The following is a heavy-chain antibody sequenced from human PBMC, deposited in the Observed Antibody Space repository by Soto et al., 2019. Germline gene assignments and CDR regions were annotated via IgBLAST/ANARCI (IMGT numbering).Heavy chain of an antibody. CDR1: GFTFSSYD. CDR3: ARSYNWNYGPTHFDY. Sequence: GGSLRLSCAASGFTFSSYDMHWVRQATGKGLEWVSAIGTAGDTYYPGSVKGRFTISRENAKNSLYLQMNSLRAEDTAVYYCARSYNWNYGPTHFDYRGQGTLVTVSS. D-gene: IGHD1-7*01. J-gene: IGHJ4*02. V-gene: IGHV3-13*01. CDR2: IGTAGDT.